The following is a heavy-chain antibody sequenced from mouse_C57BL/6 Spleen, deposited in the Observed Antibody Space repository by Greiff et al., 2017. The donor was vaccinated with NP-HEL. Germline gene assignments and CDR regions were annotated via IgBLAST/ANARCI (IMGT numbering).Heavy chain of an antibody. V-gene: IGHV2-2*01. CDR2: IWSGGST. CDR3: ARMGLREYYFDY. J-gene: IGHJ2*01. Sequence: VKLVESGPGLVQPSQSLSITCTVSGFSLTSYGVHWVRQSPGKGLEWLGVIWSGGSTDYNAAFISRLSISKDNSKSQVFFKMNSLQADDTAIYYCARMGLREYYFDYWGQGTTLTVSS. D-gene: IGHD1-1*01. CDR1: GFSLTSYG.